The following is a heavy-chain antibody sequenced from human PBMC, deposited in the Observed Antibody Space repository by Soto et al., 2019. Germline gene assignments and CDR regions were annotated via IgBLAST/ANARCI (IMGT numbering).Heavy chain of an antibody. CDR1: GYSFTSDW. V-gene: IGHV5-51*01. CDR2: IYPGDSDT. D-gene: IGHD3-3*01. CDR3: ASSPIRSPTPYYDFWSGYSTAEYFQH. J-gene: IGHJ1*01. Sequence: PGESLKISCNGSGYSFTSDWIGWVRQMPGKGLEWMGIIYPGDSDTRYSPSFQGQVTISADKSISTAYLQWSSLKASDTAMYYCASSPIRSPTPYYDFWSGYSTAEYFQHWGQGTLVTVSS.